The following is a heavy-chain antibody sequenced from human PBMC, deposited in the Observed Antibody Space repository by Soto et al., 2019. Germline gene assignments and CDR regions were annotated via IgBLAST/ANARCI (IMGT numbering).Heavy chain of an antibody. J-gene: IGHJ6*02. CDR3: ARGPKIGAEYYYCGMDV. D-gene: IGHD3-16*01. Sequence: QVQLVQSGAEVKKPGSSVKVSCKASGGTFSSYAISWVRQAPGQGLEWMGGIIPIFGTANYAQKFQGRVTITADESTSTAYMELSSLRSEETAVYYCARGPKIGAEYYYCGMDVWGQGTTVTVSS. CDR2: IIPIFGTA. V-gene: IGHV1-69*12. CDR1: GGTFSSYA.